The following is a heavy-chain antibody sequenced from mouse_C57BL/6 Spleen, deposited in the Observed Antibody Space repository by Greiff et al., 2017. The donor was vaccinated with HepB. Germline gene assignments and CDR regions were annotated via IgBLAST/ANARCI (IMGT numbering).Heavy chain of an antibody. CDR1: GYTFTSYW. Sequence: QVHVKQSGAELVKPGASVKMSCKASGYTFTSYWITWVKQRPGQGLEWIGDIYPGSGSTNYNEKFKSKATLTVDTSSSTAYMQLSSLTSEDSAVYYCARVLNWDFDYWGQGTTLTVSS. J-gene: IGHJ2*01. CDR2: IYPGSGST. CDR3: ARVLNWDFDY. V-gene: IGHV1-55*01. D-gene: IGHD4-1*01.